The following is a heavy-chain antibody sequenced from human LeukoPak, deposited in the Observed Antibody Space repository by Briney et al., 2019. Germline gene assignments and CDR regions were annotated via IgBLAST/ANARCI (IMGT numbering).Heavy chain of an antibody. J-gene: IGHJ4*02. CDR2: ISSSSSYI. CDR1: GFTFSSYS. V-gene: IGHV3-21*01. D-gene: IGHD2-2*01. Sequence: GGSLRLSCAASGFTFSSYSMNWVRQAPGKGLEWVSSISSSSSYIYYADSVKGRFTISRDNAKNSLYLQMNSLRAEDTAVYYCARGTDSTISEHYFDYWGQGTLVTVSS. CDR3: ARGTDSTISEHYFDY.